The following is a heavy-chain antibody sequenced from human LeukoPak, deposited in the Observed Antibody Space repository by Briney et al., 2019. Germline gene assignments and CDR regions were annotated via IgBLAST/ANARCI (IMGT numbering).Heavy chain of an antibody. CDR3: ARGVVRGDFDY. J-gene: IGHJ4*02. CDR2: ISAYTGNT. D-gene: IGHD3-10*01. CDR1: GYTFTGYY. Sequence: ASVKVSCKASGYTFTGYYMHWVRQAPGQGLEWMGWISAYTGNTNYAQKFQGRVTMTPDTSTNTAYMELTSLRSDDTAVYYCARGVVRGDFDYWGQGTLVTVSS. V-gene: IGHV1-18*04.